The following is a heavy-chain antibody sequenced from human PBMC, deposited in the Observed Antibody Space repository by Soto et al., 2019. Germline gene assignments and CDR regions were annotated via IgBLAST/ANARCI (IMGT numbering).Heavy chain of an antibody. CDR2: IYYSGST. J-gene: IGHJ4*02. CDR3: ARHEAPSGWYFDY. D-gene: IGHD6-19*01. V-gene: IGHV4-39*01. Sequence: QLQLQESGPGLVKPSETLSLTCTVSGGSISSSSYYWGWIRQPPGKGLEWIGSIYYSGSTYYNPSLKSRDTIPVDTSKHQFSPKLSSVTAADPAVYYCARHEAPSGWYFDYWGQGTLVTVSS. CDR1: GGSISSSSYY.